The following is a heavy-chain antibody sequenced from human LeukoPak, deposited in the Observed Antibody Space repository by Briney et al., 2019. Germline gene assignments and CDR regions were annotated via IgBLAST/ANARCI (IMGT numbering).Heavy chain of an antibody. D-gene: IGHD1-26*01. CDR2: IYYRGNT. CDR1: GGPISSYR. Sequence: SETLLLTCSVPGGPISSYRWTWIPQPPGKGLERIGYIYYRGNTNNNPSLQSRVTISVDTSKNQFSLKLNSVTAADTAVYYCATYSGPSGFFDYWGQGTLVTVSS. J-gene: IGHJ4*02. CDR3: ATYSGPSGFFDY. V-gene: IGHV4-59*01.